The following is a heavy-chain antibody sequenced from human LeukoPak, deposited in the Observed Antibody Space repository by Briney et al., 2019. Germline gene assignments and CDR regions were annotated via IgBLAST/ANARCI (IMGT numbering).Heavy chain of an antibody. CDR3: AQHGYGVTVPYFFEH. V-gene: IGHV3-23*01. J-gene: IGHJ4*02. CDR1: GFTFSNSA. D-gene: IGHD5-12*01. Sequence: GGSLRLFCAASGFTFSNSAMSWVRQVSGKGLEWVSGISGSGSHTHYADSVRGRFTISRDNSKNTLYLQMNSLRAEDTAVYFCAQHGYGVTVPYFFEHWGRGTLATVSS. CDR2: ISGSGSHT.